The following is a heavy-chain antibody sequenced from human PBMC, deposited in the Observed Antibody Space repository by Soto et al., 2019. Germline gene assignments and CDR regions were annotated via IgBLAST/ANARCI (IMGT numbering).Heavy chain of an antibody. CDR1: GGSFSSSTYY. Sequence: QLQLQESGPGLVKPSETLSLTCTVSGGSFSSSTYYWGWIRQPPGKALEWIGSMYSGGNTYYNPSLKSRVTVSVDPSKNHFSLKLTSVTAADTAMYYCARQPYDSTGYYYGAWGQGTLVTVSS. D-gene: IGHD3-22*01. J-gene: IGHJ5*02. CDR3: ARQPYDSTGYYYGA. CDR2: MYSGGNT. V-gene: IGHV4-39*01.